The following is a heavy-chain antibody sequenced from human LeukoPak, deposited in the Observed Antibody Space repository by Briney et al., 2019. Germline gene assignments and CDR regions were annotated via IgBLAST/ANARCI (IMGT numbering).Heavy chain of an antibody. CDR3: ARILVVPAPYFDY. J-gene: IGHJ4*02. CDR1: GGSISSGDYY. Sequence: SETLSLTCNVSGGSISSGDYYWRWIRQPPGKGLEWIGYIYYSGSTYYNPSLKSRVTISVDTSKNQFALKLSSVTAADTAVYYCARILVVPAPYFDYWGQGTLVTVSS. V-gene: IGHV4-30-4*08. CDR2: IYYSGST. D-gene: IGHD2-2*01.